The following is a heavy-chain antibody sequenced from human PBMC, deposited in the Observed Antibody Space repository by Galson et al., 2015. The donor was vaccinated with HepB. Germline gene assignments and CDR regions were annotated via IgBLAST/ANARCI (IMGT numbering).Heavy chain of an antibody. D-gene: IGHD2-2*01. CDR1: GFTLSGYD. CDR2: LGIAGDT. J-gene: IGHJ5*02. V-gene: IGHV3-13*01. CDR3: ARAVPGQTWFDP. Sequence: SLRLSCAASGFTLSGYDMHWVRQGPGKGLEWVSCLGIAGDTYYPDSVRGRFTTSRQSARNSLYLQMNSLRPEDTAVYYCARAVPGQTWFDPWGQGTLVTVSS.